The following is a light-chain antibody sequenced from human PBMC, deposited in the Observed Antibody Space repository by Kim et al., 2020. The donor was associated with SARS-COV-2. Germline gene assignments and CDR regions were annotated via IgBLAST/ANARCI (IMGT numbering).Light chain of an antibody. V-gene: IGLV2-8*01. CDR1: SSDVGGYSY. J-gene: IGLJ2*01. CDR2: EVS. Sequence: GQSAPITFTGTSSDVGGYSYVSWYQQHPGKAPKLMIYEVSKRPSGVPERFSGSKSGKTASLTVSGLQAEDEADYYCSSYAGSNNVVFGGGTKLTVL. CDR3: SSYAGSNNVV.